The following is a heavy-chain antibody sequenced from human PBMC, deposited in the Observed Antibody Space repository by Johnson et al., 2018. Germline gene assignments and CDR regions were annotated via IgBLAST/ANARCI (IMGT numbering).Heavy chain of an antibody. CDR1: GYTFTSYD. D-gene: IGHD6-19*01. J-gene: IGHJ6*02. Sequence: VQLVESGAEVKKPGASVKVSCKASGYTFTSYDINWVRQATGQGLEWMGWSNAGNGNTKYSQEFQGRVTITRDTSASTAYMELSSLRSEDMAVYYCVAAYSSGWYPHGMDVWGQVTTVTVSS. V-gene: IGHV1-3*02. CDR2: SNAGNGNT. CDR3: VAAYSSGWYPHGMDV.